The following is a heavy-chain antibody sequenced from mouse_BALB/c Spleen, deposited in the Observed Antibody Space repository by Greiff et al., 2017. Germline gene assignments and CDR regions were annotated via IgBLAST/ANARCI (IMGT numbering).Heavy chain of an antibody. Sequence: EGKLVESGGGLVKPGGSLKLSCAASGFTFSDYYMYWVRQTPEKRLEWVATISDGGSYTYYPDSVKGRFTISRDNAKNNLYLQMSSLKSEDTAMYYCARDPYYYGSRAWYFDVWGAGTTVTVSS. CDR1: GFTFSDYY. CDR3: ARDPYYYGSRAWYFDV. J-gene: IGHJ1*01. D-gene: IGHD1-1*01. CDR2: ISDGGSYT. V-gene: IGHV5-4*02.